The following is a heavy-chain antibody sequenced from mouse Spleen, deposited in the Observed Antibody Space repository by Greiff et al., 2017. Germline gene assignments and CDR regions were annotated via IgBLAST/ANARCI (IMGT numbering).Heavy chain of an antibody. CDR2: ISDGGSYT. CDR3: ARGPPITSYAMDY. D-gene: IGHD1-2*01. CDR1: GFTFSDYY. V-gene: IGHV5-4*02. J-gene: IGHJ4*01. Sequence: EVKLVESGGGLVKPGGSLKLSCAASGFTFSDYYMYWVRQTPEKRLEWVATISDGGSYTYYPDSVKGRFTISRDNAKNNLYLQMSSLKSEDTAMYYCARGPPITSYAMDYWGQGTSVTVSS.